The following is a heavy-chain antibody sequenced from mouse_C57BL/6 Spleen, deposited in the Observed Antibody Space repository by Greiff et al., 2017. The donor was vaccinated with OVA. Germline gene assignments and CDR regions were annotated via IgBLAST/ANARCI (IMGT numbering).Heavy chain of an antibody. V-gene: IGHV10-3*01. CDR3: VRPSYYGSSYLYAMDY. CDR2: IRSKSSNYAT. CDR1: GFTFNTYA. Sequence: EVKVEESGGGLVQPKGSLKLSCAASGFTFNTYAMHWVRQAPGKGLEWVARIRSKSSNYATYYADSVKDRFTISRDDSQSMLYLQMNNLKTEDTAMYYCVRPSYYGSSYLYAMDYWGQGTSVTVSS. D-gene: IGHD1-1*01. J-gene: IGHJ4*01.